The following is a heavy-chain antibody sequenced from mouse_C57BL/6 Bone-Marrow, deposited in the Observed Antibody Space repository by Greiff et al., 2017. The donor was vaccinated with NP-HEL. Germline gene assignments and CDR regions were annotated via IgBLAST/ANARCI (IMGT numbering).Heavy chain of an antibody. V-gene: IGHV5-17*01. CDR3: ASTIYYYGFDY. Sequence: EVQRVESGGGLVKPGGSLKLSCAASGFTFSDYGMHWVRQAPEKGLEWVAYISSGSSTIYYADTVKGRFTISRDNAKNTLFLQMTSLWSEDTAMYYCASTIYYYGFDYWGQGTTLTVSS. CDR1: GFTFSDYG. J-gene: IGHJ2*01. D-gene: IGHD1-1*01. CDR2: ISSGSSTI.